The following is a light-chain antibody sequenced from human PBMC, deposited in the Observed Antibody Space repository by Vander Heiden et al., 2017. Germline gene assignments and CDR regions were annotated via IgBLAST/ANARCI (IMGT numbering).Light chain of an antibody. J-gene: IGKJ3*01. CDR1: QSIGRY. Sequence: DSQMTQSPSSLSASVGDRVSITCRASQSIGRYLNWYQQKPGKAPKVLIYAASSLQSGVPSRFSGSGSGTDFTLTISSLQPEDFATYYCQQSYSTPVTLGPGTKVDIK. V-gene: IGKV1-39*01. CDR2: AAS. CDR3: QQSYSTPVT.